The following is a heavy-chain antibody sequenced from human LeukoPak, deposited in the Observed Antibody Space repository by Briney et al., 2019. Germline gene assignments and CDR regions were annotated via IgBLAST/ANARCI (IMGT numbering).Heavy chain of an antibody. Sequence: GRSLRLSCAASGFTFSSYGMHWVRQAPGKGLEWVAVIWYDGSNKCYVDSVKGRFTISRDNSKNTLYLQMNSLRAEDTAVYYCARGAYGSGTYHDFDIWGQGTKVTVSS. CDR2: IWYDGSNK. J-gene: IGHJ3*02. V-gene: IGHV3-33*01. D-gene: IGHD3-10*01. CDR3: ARGAYGSGTYHDFDI. CDR1: GFTFSSYG.